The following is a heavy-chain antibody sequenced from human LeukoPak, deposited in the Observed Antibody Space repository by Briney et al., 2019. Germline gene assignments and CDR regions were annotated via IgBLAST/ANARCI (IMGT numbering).Heavy chain of an antibody. CDR2: ISGDGGST. D-gene: IGHD2-15*01. CDR3: AKEEDIVVVVAATQGFDY. V-gene: IGHV3-43*02. CDR1: GFTFDDYA. Sequence: GGSLRLSCAASGFTFDDYAMHWGRQAPGKGLEWVSLISGDGGSTYYADSVKGRFTISRDNSKNSLYLQMNSLRTEDTALYYCAKEEDIVVVVAATQGFDYWGQGTLVTVSS. J-gene: IGHJ4*02.